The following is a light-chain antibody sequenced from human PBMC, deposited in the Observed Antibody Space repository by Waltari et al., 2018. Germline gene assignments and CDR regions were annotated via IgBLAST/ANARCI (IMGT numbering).Light chain of an antibody. J-gene: IGLJ2*01. CDR3: FSYAGSNSFA. Sequence: QSALTQPASVCGSPGQSITVSCIGTSNAIGRSNFLSWFQQHPGRATKLMIYDVSDRPLGFSNRFSGSKSGTTASLTISGLQAEDEADYYCFSYAGSNSFAFGGGTRVTVL. CDR2: DVS. CDR1: SNAIGRSNF. V-gene: IGLV2-23*02.